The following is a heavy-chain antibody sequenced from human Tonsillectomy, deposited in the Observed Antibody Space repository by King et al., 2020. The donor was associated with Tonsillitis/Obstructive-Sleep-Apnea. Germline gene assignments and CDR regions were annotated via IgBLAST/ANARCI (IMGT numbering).Heavy chain of an antibody. J-gene: IGHJ2*01. CDR2: INSDGSST. CDR1: GFTFSAYW. CDR3: ARVYCSSTSCFYWYFDL. V-gene: IGHV3-74*01. Sequence: VQLVESGGGLVQPGGSLRLSCAASGFTFSAYWMHWVRQAPGKGLEWVSRINSDGSSTTYADSVKGRFTISRDNAKNTLYLQMNSLSAEDTAVYYCARVYCSSTSCFYWYFDLWGRGTLAT. D-gene: IGHD2-2*01.